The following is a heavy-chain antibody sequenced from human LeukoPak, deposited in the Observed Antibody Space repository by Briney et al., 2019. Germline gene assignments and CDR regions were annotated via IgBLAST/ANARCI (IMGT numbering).Heavy chain of an antibody. Sequence: PSETLSLTCGVSGGSISSGNWWSWVRQPPGKGLEWIGEIFHTGSTNFNPSLKSRVTISIDKSKNQFSLEVTSVTAADTAVYYCARRSDRLLWFGELLPRFDYWGQGTLVTVSS. V-gene: IGHV4-4*02. CDR1: GGSISSGNW. D-gene: IGHD3-10*01. J-gene: IGHJ4*02. CDR3: ARRSDRLLWFGELLPRFDY. CDR2: IFHTGST.